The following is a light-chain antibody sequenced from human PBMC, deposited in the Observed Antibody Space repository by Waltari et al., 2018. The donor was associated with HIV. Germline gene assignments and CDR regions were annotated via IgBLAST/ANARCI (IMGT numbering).Light chain of an antibody. J-gene: IGLJ2*01. Sequence: QSELTQPPSVSAAPGQRVTISCTGRSSNIGAGYDGHWYQQVPGRAPKVVIYGNSNRPSGVPDRFSASKSGSSASLVITGLQSEDEADYYCQSYDSNLSGLFGGGTKVTVL. V-gene: IGLV1-40*01. CDR2: GNS. CDR3: QSYDSNLSGL. CDR1: SSNIGAGYD.